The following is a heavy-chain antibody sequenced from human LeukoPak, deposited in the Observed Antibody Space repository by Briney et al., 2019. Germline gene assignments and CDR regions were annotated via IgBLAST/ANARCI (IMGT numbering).Heavy chain of an antibody. J-gene: IGHJ4*02. D-gene: IGHD2-2*01. CDR3: ARFHYCSSTNCYPRHFDY. Sequence: GGSLRLSCAASGFTFSSYWMSWVRQAPGKGLEWVANIKQDATEQYYVESAKGRFTISRDNTKNSLYLQVNSMRAEDTAVYYCARFHYCSSTNCYPRHFDYWGQGTLVTVSS. CDR1: GFTFSSYW. CDR2: IKQDATEQ. V-gene: IGHV3-7*01.